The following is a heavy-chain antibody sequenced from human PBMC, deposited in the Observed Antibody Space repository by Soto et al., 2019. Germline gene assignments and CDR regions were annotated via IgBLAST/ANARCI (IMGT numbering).Heavy chain of an antibody. V-gene: IGHV5-51*01. D-gene: IGHD5-18*01. CDR2: IYPGDSDT. J-gene: IGHJ6*02. CDR3: ARHRGYSYGSPGYHYGMAV. Sequence: PGESLKISCKGSGYSFTSYWIGWVRQMPGKGLEWMGIIYPGDSDTRYSPSFQGQVTISADKSISTAYLQWSSLKASDTAMYYCARHRGYSYGSPGYHYGMAVWGQGTTVTVSS. CDR1: GYSFTSYW.